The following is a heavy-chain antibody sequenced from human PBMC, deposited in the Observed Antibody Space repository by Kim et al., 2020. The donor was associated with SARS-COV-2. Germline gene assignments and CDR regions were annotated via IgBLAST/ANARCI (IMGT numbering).Heavy chain of an antibody. CDR1: GFSFSTYP. CDR2: ISYDGSSK. V-gene: IGHV3-30-3*01. Sequence: GSLRLSCAASGFSFSTYPMHWVRQAPGKGLEWVAVISYDGSSKYYADSVKGRFTISRDNSEDTLSLQMNSLRAEDTAVYYCARGMINDGYLDYWGQGTL. D-gene: IGHD3-22*01. CDR3: ARGMINDGYLDY. J-gene: IGHJ4*02.